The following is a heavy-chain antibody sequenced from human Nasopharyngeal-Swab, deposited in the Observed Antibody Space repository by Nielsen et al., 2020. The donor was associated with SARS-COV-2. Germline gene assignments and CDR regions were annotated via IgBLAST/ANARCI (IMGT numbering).Heavy chain of an antibody. D-gene: IGHD3-9*01. CDR1: GFTFSSYP. CDR3: ARSYNPGGFGWLLSND. J-gene: IGHJ4*02. CDR2: ISYGGGDE. Sequence: SLKISCEASGFTFSSYPMQWVRRAPGKGLEWVSVISYGGGDEHYADSVKGRFTISRDNSKNTLYLQMNSLTVDDTAVYYCARSYNPGGFGWLLSNDWGQGTLVTVSS. V-gene: IGHV3-30*04.